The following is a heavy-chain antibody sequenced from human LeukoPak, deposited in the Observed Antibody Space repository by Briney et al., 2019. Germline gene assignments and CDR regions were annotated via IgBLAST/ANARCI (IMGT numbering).Heavy chain of an antibody. J-gene: IGHJ4*02. Sequence: PSETLSLTCAVSGYSISSGYYWGWIRQPPGKGLEWIGSIYHSGSTYYNPSLKSRVTISVDTSKNQFSLKLSSVTAADTAVYYCARTPRSRFTFGGVIARHPFDYWGQGTLVTVSS. CDR3: ARTPRSRFTFGGVIARHPFDY. CDR1: GYSISSGYY. D-gene: IGHD3-16*02. CDR2: IYHSGST. V-gene: IGHV4-38-2*01.